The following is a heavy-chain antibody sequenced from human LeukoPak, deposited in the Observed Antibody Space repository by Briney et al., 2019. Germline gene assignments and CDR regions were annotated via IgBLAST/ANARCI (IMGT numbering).Heavy chain of an antibody. CDR3: ARGSLRNWFDP. CDR2: INHSGST. Sequence: PSETLSLTCAVYGGSFSGYYWSWIRQPPGKGLEWIGEINHSGSTNYNPSLKSRVTISVDTPKNQFSLKLSSVTAADTAVYYCARGSLRNWFDPWGQGTLVTVSS. V-gene: IGHV4-34*01. D-gene: IGHD3-10*01. J-gene: IGHJ5*02. CDR1: GGSFSGYY.